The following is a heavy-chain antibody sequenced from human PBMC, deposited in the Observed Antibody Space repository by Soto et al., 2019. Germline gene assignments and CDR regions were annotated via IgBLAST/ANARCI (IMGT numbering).Heavy chain of an antibody. CDR1: GFSLSTSGMC. CDR2: IDWDDDK. J-gene: IGHJ6*02. V-gene: IGHV2-70*01. CDR3: ARTRAAAADYYYYGMDV. D-gene: IGHD6-13*01. Sequence: SGPTLVNPTQTLTLTCTFSGFSLSTSGMCVSWIRQPPGKALEWLALIDWDDDKYYSTSLKTRLTISKDTSKNQVVLTMTNMEPVDTATYYCARTRAAAADYYYYGMDVWGQGTTVTASS.